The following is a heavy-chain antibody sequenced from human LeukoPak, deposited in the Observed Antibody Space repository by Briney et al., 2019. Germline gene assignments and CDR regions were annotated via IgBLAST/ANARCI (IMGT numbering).Heavy chain of an antibody. Sequence: SETLSLTCTVSGGSISSYYWSWIWQPPGKGLEWIGYIYYSGSTNYNPSLKSRVTISVDTSKNQFSLKLSSVTAADTAVYYCARVGLSYDFWSGPPFDYWGQGTLVTVSS. CDR2: IYYSGST. J-gene: IGHJ4*02. CDR1: GGSISSYY. D-gene: IGHD3-3*01. CDR3: ARVGLSYDFWSGPPFDY. V-gene: IGHV4-59*01.